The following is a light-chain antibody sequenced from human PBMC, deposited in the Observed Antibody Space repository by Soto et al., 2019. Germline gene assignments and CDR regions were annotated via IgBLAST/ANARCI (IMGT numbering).Light chain of an antibody. CDR1: QGVSNSY. CDR2: GAS. CDR3: HQYGTSPRHT. J-gene: IGKJ2*01. Sequence: EIVLTQSPGTLSLSPGERATLSCRASQGVSNSYLAWYQQKPGQAPRLLIYGASSRATGIPDRFSGSRSGTDFTLTISRLEPEDFAVYYCHQYGTSPRHTFGQGTKVEIK. V-gene: IGKV3-20*01.